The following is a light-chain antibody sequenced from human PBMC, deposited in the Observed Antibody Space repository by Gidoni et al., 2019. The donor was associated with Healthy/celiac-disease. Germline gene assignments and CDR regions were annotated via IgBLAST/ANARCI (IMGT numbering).Light chain of an antibody. CDR2: GAS. CDR1: QSVSSSY. CDR3: QQYGSSPTT. V-gene: IGKV3-20*01. J-gene: IGKJ1*01. Sequence: EIELTQSPGTLSFSPGERATLSCRASQSVSSSYLAWYQQKPGQAPRLLIYGASSRATGIPDRFSGRGSGTDFTLTISRLEPEDFAVYYCQQYGSSPTTFGQGTKVEIK.